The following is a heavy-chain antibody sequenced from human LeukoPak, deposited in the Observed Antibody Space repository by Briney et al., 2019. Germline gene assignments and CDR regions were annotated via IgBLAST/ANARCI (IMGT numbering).Heavy chain of an antibody. V-gene: IGHV3-30*02. D-gene: IGHD4-11*01. CDR2: IRYDGSNK. CDR3: AKGHSNYYYYYMDV. CDR1: RFTFSSYG. Sequence: PGGSLRLSCAASRFTFSSYGMHWVRQAPGKGLEWVAFIRYDGSNKYYADSVKGRFTISRDNSKNTLYLQMNSLRAEDTAVYYCAKGHSNYYYYYMDVWGKGTTVTVSS. J-gene: IGHJ6*03.